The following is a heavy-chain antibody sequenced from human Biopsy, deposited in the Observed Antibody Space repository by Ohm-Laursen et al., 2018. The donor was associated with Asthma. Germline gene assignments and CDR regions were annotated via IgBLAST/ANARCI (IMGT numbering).Heavy chain of an antibody. Sequence: SQTLSLTCTVSGGSIISGDYFWSWIRQHPGKGLEWVGYISYSGNTYYNPSLKSRVSISVDTSKNQFSLNLSSVTAADTAVYYCAAYGSVPACPFGYWGQGTLVTVSS. D-gene: IGHD2-15*01. V-gene: IGHV4-31*02. CDR2: ISYSGNT. CDR1: GGSIISGDYF. J-gene: IGHJ4*02. CDR3: AAYGSVPACPFGY.